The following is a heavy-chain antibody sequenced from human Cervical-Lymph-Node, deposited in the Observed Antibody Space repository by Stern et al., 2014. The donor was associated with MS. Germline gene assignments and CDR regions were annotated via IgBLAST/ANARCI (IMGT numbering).Heavy chain of an antibody. CDR2: IIPFLGIA. V-gene: IGHV1-69*09. CDR1: GGTLNNYA. CDR3: ARSPDLYDSSGYYFD. J-gene: IGHJ4*02. D-gene: IGHD3-22*01. Sequence: QLVQSGAEVKKPGSSVKVSCKASGGTLNNYAVSWVRQAPGQGLEWVGKIIPFLGIANYAHKFQGRVTLTAAATTSYMEVSSLRSDDTAVYYCARSPDLYDSSGYYFDWGQGTLVTVSS.